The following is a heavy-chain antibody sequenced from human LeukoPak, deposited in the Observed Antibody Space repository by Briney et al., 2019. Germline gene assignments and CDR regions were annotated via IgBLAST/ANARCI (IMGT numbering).Heavy chain of an antibody. V-gene: IGHV3-53*01. Sequence: GGSLRLSCAASGFTVSSNYMSWVRQAPGKGLEWVSIIYSGGRTDYAGSVKGRFTVSRDNSKNTVYLQMSSLRADDTAVYYCASNFESSGFYPYWGQGILVTVSS. J-gene: IGHJ4*02. CDR2: IYSGGRT. D-gene: IGHD3-22*01. CDR3: ASNFESSGFYPY. CDR1: GFTVSSNY.